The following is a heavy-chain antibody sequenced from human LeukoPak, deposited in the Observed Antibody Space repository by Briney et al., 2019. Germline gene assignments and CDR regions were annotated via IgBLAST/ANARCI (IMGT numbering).Heavy chain of an antibody. CDR2: ISWDGVST. V-gene: IGHV3-43*01. J-gene: IGHJ4*02. CDR3: AKGRVIYSTQSATDY. D-gene: IGHD6-13*01. CDR1: GFTFDQYP. Sequence: PGGSLRLSCASSGFTFDQYPMHWLRQVQGKGLEWVSVISWDGVSTYYAHSVKGRCTISRDSSKNSLYLQMNSLRTEDTALYYCAKGRVIYSTQSATDYWGQGTLVTVSS.